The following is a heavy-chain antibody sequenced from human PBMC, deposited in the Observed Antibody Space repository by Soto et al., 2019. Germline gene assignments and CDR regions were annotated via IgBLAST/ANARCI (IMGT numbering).Heavy chain of an antibody. Sequence: QLQLQESGPGLVKPSETLSLTCTVSGGSISSSSYYWGWIRQPPGKGLEWIGSIYYSGRTYYNPSLQSRVTIPLATSKNQFSLKLSSVTAADTAVYYCARGGYCSGGSCAYMGHYYYYGMDVWGQGTTVTVSS. D-gene: IGHD2-15*01. CDR3: ARGGYCSGGSCAYMGHYYYYGMDV. CDR2: IYYSGRT. CDR1: GGSISSSSYY. J-gene: IGHJ6*02. V-gene: IGHV4-39*01.